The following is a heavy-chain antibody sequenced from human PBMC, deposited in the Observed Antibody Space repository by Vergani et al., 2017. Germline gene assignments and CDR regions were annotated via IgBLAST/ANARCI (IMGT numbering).Heavy chain of an antibody. D-gene: IGHD2-15*01. CDR3: ARVLVVVVAATGWFDP. V-gene: IGHV4-34*01. CDR2: IYYSGST. Sequence: QVQLQQWGAGLLKPSETLSLTCAVYGGSFSGYYWSWIRQPPGKGLEWIGYIYYSGSTYYNPSLKSRVTISVDTSKNQFSLKLSSVTAADTAVYYWARVLVVVVAATGWFDPWGQGTLVTVSS. CDR1: GGSFSGYY. J-gene: IGHJ5*02.